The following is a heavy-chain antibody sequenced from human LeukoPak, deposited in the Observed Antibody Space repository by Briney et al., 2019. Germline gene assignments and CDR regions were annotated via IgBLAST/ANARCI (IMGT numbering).Heavy chain of an antibody. CDR3: ARDPYSGSCYFGYFDY. Sequence: PGGSLRLSCAASGFTFSSYAMHWVRQAPGKGLEWVAVISYDGSNKYYADSVKGRFTISRDNSKNTLYLQMNSLRAEDTAVYYCARDPYSGSCYFGYFDYWGQGTLVTVSS. J-gene: IGHJ4*02. CDR2: ISYDGSNK. D-gene: IGHD1-26*01. V-gene: IGHV3-30-3*01. CDR1: GFTFSSYA.